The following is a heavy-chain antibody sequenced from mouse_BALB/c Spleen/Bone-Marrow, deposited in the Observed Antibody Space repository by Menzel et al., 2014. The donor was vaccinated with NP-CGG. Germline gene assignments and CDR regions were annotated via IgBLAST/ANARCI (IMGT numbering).Heavy chain of an antibody. CDR3: TRDDGGFAY. CDR1: GYTFTSYW. CDR2: IYPSDSYT. D-gene: IGHD1-1*02. J-gene: IGHJ3*01. V-gene: IGHV1-69*02. Sequence: QVQLQQSGTDLVRPGASVKLSCKASGYTFTSYWMNWVKQRPGQGLEWIGNIYPSDSYTNYNQKFKDKATLTVDKSSSTAYMHLSSPTSEDSVVYYCTRDDGGFAYWGQGTLVTVSA.